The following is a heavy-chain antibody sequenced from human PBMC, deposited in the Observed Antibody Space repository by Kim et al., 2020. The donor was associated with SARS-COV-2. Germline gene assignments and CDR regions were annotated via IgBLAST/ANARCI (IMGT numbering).Heavy chain of an antibody. J-gene: IGHJ4*02. CDR1: GASTSSNGYF. Sequence: SETLSLTCTVSGASTSSNGYFWAWVRQPPGKGLEWIGIVSFSGWTYYNPSLERRVTTPPDTSKTQFSLQLTSVTAADTAVYHCARLYALTGSYTAYYFDFWGQSALVTVSS. V-gene: IGHV4-39*01. CDR3: ARLYALTGSYTAYYFDF. D-gene: IGHD3-10*01. CDR2: VSFSGWT.